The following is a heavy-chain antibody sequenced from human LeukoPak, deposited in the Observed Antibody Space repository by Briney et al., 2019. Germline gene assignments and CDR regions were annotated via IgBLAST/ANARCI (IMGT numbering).Heavy chain of an antibody. V-gene: IGHV4-59*01. Sequence: SETLSLTCTVSGGSISSYYWSWIRQPPGKGPEWIGYIYYSGSTNYNPSLKSRVTISVDTSKNQFSLKLSSVTAADTAVYYCARYHYYGSGSYYPHFDYWGQGTLVTVSS. D-gene: IGHD3-10*01. J-gene: IGHJ4*02. CDR2: IYYSGST. CDR3: ARYHYYGSGSYYPHFDY. CDR1: GGSISSYY.